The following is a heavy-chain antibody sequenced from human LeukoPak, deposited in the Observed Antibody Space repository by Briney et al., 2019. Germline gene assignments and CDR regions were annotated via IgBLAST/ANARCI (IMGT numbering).Heavy chain of an antibody. Sequence: ASVKVSCKASGGTFSSYTISWVRQAPGQGLEWMGRIIPILGIANYAQKFQGRVTITADKSTSTAYMELSSLRSEGTAVYYCARSYGVGAFDIWGQGTMVTVSS. D-gene: IGHD3-10*01. CDR2: IIPILGIA. J-gene: IGHJ3*02. CDR1: GGTFSSYT. V-gene: IGHV1-69*02. CDR3: ARSYGVGAFDI.